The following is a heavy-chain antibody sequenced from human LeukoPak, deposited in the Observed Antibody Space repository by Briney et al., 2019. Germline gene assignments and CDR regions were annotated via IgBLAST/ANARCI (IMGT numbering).Heavy chain of an antibody. CDR2: INGDGSST. CDR1: GFTFSSYW. CDR3: ARSDFWGTSYD. D-gene: IGHD3-3*01. V-gene: IGHV3-74*01. J-gene: IGHJ4*02. Sequence: GGSLRLSCAAPGFTFSSYWMHWVRQAPGKGLVWVSRINGDGSSTNYADSVKGRFTISRDNAKNTLYLQMNSLSAEDTAVYYCARSDFWGTSYDWGQGTLVTVSS.